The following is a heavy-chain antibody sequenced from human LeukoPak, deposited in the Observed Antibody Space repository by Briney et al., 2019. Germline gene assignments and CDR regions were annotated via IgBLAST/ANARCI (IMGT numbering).Heavy chain of an antibody. Sequence: PGGSLRLSCEVSGFTFNNYAMNWVRQAPGQGLEWVSSISSSAGSAVYGDSVKGRFTISRVNAENTLYLQMNSLRADDTAIYYCAKDQRSGEYNYGWGPFDTWGQGTMVTVSS. V-gene: IGHV3-23*01. CDR1: GFTFNNYA. D-gene: IGHD5-18*01. J-gene: IGHJ3*02. CDR3: AKDQRSGEYNYGWGPFDT. CDR2: ISSSAGSA.